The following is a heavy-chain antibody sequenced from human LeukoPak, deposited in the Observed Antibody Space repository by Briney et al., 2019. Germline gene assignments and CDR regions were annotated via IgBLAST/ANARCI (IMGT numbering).Heavy chain of an antibody. CDR2: INPNSGGT. D-gene: IGHD3-22*01. V-gene: IGHV1-2*02. J-gene: IGHJ5*02. CDR1: GYTFTGYY. CDR3: ARGLPDYYDSSGTNWFDP. Sequence: ASVKVSCKASGYTFTGYYMHWVRQAPGRGLEWMGWINPNSGGTNYAQKFQGRVTMTRDTSISTAYMELSRLRSDDTAVYYCARGLPDYYDSSGTNWFDPWGQGTLVTVSS.